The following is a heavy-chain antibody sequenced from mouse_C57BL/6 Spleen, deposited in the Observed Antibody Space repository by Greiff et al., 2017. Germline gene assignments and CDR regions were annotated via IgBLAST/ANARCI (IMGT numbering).Heavy chain of an antibody. D-gene: IGHD1-1*01. J-gene: IGHJ2*01. CDR2: IDPETGGT. Sequence: QVQLQQSGAELVRPGASVTLSCKASGYTFTDYEMHWVKQTPVHGLEWIGAIDPETGGTAYNQKFKGKAILTADKSSSTAYMELRSLTSEDSAVYYWTRPPPTVRVTFDYWGQGTTLTVSS. CDR3: TRPPPTVRVTFDY. V-gene: IGHV1-15*01. CDR1: GYTFTDYE.